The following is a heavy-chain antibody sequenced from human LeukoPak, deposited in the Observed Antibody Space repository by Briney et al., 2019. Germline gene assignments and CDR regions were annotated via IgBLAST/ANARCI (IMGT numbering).Heavy chain of an antibody. J-gene: IGHJ4*02. D-gene: IGHD6-13*01. V-gene: IGHV1-69*01. CDR2: IIPIFGTA. Sequence: SVNVSCKASGGTFSSYAIRWVRQAPGQGLEWMGGIIPIFGTANYAQKFQGRVTITADESTSTAYMELSSLRSEDTAVYYCARGELDEFSSSWLGDYWGQGTLVTVSS. CDR3: ARGELDEFSSSWLGDY. CDR1: GGTFSSYA.